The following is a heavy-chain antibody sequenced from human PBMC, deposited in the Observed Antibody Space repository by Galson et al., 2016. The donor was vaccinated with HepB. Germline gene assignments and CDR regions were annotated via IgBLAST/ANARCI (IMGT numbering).Heavy chain of an antibody. V-gene: IGHV3-30*18. CDR3: AKRHEYCPPVGCSADY. CDR2: DSMDGRRK. J-gene: IGHJ4*02. D-gene: IGHD2/OR15-2a*01. Sequence: SLRLSCAASGFTFSNRGMHWVRQAPGKGLEWVAADSMDGRRKFYADSVKGRFTISRDNSNNMLFLQMSSLRADDTAVYYCAKRHEYCPPVGCSADYWGQGTLVSVSS. CDR1: GFTFSNRG.